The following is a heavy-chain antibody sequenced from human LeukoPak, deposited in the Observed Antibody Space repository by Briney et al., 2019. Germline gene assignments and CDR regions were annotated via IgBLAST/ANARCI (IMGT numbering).Heavy chain of an antibody. CDR2: IRYDGSNK. Sequence: GGSLRLSCAASGFTFSSYGMHWVRQAPGKGLEWVVFIRYDGSNKYYADSVKGRFTISRDNSKNTLYLQMNSLRAEDTAVYYCAKDRIIRFSLPGYWGQGTLVTVSS. D-gene: IGHD1-14*01. CDR3: AKDRIIRFSLPGY. J-gene: IGHJ4*02. CDR1: GFTFSSYG. V-gene: IGHV3-30*02.